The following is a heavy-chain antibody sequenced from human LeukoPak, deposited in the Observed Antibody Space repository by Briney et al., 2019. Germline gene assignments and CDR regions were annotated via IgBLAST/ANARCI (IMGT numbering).Heavy chain of an antibody. V-gene: IGHV1-18*01. CDR3: ATATQPRGYFPH. CDR2: ISVNNGGT. J-gene: IGHJ1*01. CDR1: GYTFTTYS. D-gene: IGHD2-2*01. Sequence: GASVKVSCKASGYTFTTYSLAWVRQAPGQSLEWMGWISVNNGGTNYAQSFQDRVTLTRDTSTNTAYLELRSLRSDDTAIIYCATATQPRGYFPHWGQGTLVIVSS.